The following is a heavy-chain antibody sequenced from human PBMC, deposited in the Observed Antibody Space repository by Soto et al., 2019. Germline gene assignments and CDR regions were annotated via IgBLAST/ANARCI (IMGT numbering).Heavy chain of an antibody. CDR1: GFTFSSYG. CDR3: AKEAYSGYSYLDY. V-gene: IGHV3-30*18. D-gene: IGHD5-12*01. J-gene: IGHJ4*02. CDR2: ISYDGSYK. Sequence: QVQLVESGGGVVQPGRSLRLSCAASGFTFSSYGMHWVRQAPGKGLEWVAVISYDGSYKYYTDSVKGRFTISRDNSKDTLYLKMNSLTAEDTAVYYCAKEAYSGYSYLDYWGQGTLVTVSS.